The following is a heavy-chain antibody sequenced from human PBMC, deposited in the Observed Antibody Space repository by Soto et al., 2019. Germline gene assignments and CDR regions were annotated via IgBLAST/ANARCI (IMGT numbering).Heavy chain of an antibody. J-gene: IGHJ5*02. V-gene: IGHV1-69*12. CDR3: AGVRSGVGIGCFAP. CDR1: GGTFSSYA. Sequence: QVQLVQSGAEVKKPGSSVKVSCKASGGTFSSYAISWVRQAPGQGLEWMGGIIPIFGTANYAQKFQGRVTIPGDEPTGTPEWERGGLGSGDRAVYSCAGVRSGVGIGCFAPGGQGTLVTVPS. CDR2: IIPIFGTA. D-gene: IGHD3-10*01.